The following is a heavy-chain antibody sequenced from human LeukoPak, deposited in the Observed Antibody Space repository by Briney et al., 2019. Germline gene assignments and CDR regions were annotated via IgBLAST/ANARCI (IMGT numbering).Heavy chain of an antibody. J-gene: IGHJ3*02. CDR1: GFTFDDYA. D-gene: IGHD6-13*01. V-gene: IGHV3-43*02. Sequence: GGSLRLSCAASGFTFDDYAMHWVRQAPGKGLEWVSLISGDGGSTYYADSVKGRFTISRDNSKNSLYLQMNSLRTEDTALYYCAKIYSSSWYNAFDIWGQGTMVTVSS. CDR3: AKIYSSSWYNAFDI. CDR2: ISGDGGST.